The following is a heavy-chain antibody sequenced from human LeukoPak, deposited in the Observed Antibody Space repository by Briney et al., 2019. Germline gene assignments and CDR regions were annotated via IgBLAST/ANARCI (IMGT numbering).Heavy chain of an antibody. V-gene: IGHV4-39*01. CDR3: ARPKYYYGSGDPI. D-gene: IGHD3-10*01. J-gene: IGHJ4*02. Sequence: SETLSLTCTVSGGSISSSSYYWGWIRQPPGKGLDWIGSIYYSGSTYYNPSLKSRVTISVDTSKNQFSLKLSSVTAADTAVYYCARPKYYYGSGDPIWGQGTLVTVSS. CDR2: IYYSGST. CDR1: GGSISSSSYY.